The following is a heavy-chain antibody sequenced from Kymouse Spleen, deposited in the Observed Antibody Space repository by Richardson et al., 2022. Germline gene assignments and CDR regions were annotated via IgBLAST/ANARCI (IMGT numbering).Heavy chain of an antibody. CDR3: AKAYSSGWRNYYGMDV. D-gene: IGHD6-19*01. CDR2: ISYDGSNK. CDR1: GFTFSSYG. V-gene: IGHV3-30*18. J-gene: IGHJ6*02. Sequence: QVQLVESGGGVVQPGRSLRLSCAASGFTFSSYGMHWVRQAPGKGLEWVAVISYDGSNKYYADSVKGRFTISRDNSKNTLYLQMNSLRAEDTAVYYCAKAYSSGWRNYYGMDVWGQGTTVTVSS.